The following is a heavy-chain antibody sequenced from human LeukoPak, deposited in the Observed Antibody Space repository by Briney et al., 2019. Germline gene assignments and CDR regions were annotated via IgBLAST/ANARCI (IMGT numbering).Heavy chain of an antibody. CDR3: ARGDDSGYDEGGFDY. Sequence: PSETLSLTCTVSGGSLSSYYWSWIRQPPGKGLEWIGFIYYSGSTNYNPSLKSRVTISVDTSKNQFSLKLSSVTAADTAVYYCARGDDSGYDEGGFDYWGQGTLVTVSS. CDR1: GGSLSSYY. J-gene: IGHJ4*02. V-gene: IGHV4-59*01. CDR2: IYYSGST. D-gene: IGHD5-12*01.